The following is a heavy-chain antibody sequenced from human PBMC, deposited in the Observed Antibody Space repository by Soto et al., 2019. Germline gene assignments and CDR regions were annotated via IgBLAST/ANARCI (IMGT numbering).Heavy chain of an antibody. J-gene: IGHJ4*02. D-gene: IGHD3-3*01. V-gene: IGHV1-8*01. CDR1: VYTFTSYD. Sequence: XSVKVSCKASVYTFTSYDINWVRQATGQGLEWMGWMNPNSGNTGYAQKFQGRVTVTRNTSISTAYMELSSLRSEDTAVYYCARGLSYDFWSGYYLNFDSSGQGTLVTVSS. CDR3: ARGLSYDFWSGYYLNFDS. CDR2: MNPNSGNT.